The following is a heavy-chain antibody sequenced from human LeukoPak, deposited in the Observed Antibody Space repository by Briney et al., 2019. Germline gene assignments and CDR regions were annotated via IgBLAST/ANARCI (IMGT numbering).Heavy chain of an antibody. Sequence: GGSLRLSCAASGFTFSSYSMNWVRQAPGKGLEWVSSISSSSSYIYYADSVKGRFTISRANAKNSLYLQMNSLRAEDTAVYYCARASGYSSSWYAFDIWGQGTMVTVSS. CDR3: ARASGYSSSWYAFDI. CDR2: ISSSSSYI. CDR1: GFTFSSYS. V-gene: IGHV3-21*01. J-gene: IGHJ3*02. D-gene: IGHD6-13*01.